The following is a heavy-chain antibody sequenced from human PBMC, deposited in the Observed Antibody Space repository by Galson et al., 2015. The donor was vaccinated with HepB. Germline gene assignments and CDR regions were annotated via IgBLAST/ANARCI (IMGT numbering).Heavy chain of an antibody. V-gene: IGHV3-30*18. CDR2: ISYDGSNK. CDR3: AKDHRYDSSGYYLGSLDY. J-gene: IGHJ4*02. CDR1: GFTFSSYG. D-gene: IGHD3-22*01. Sequence: SLRLSCAASGFTFSSYGMHWVRQAPGKGLEWVAVISYDGSNKYYADSVKGRFTISRDNSKNTLYLQMNSLRAEDTAVYYCAKDHRYDSSGYYLGSLDYWGQGTLVTVSS.